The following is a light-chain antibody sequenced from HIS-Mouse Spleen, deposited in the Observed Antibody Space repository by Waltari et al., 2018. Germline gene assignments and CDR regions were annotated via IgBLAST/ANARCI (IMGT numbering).Light chain of an antibody. CDR2: DDS. CDR1: NLGSKS. CDR3: QVWDSSSDRV. Sequence: SYVLTQPPSGSLAPGQPARSTCGGSNLGSKSVHWYQQKPGQAPVLVVYDDSDRPSGIPERFSGSNSGNTATLTISRVEAGDEADYYCQVWDSSSDRVFGTGTKVTVL. J-gene: IGLJ1*01. V-gene: IGLV3-21*02.